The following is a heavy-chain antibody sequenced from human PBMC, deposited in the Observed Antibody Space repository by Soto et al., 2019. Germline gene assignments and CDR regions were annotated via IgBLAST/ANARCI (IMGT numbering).Heavy chain of an antibody. V-gene: IGHV4-31*03. D-gene: IGHD1-26*01. CDR2: IYDSGSA. CDR3: ARGILRPNHYMDV. Sequence: QVQLQESGPGLVKPSQTLSLTCIVSGDSISRGGYFWTWIRQHPGKGLEWIGYIYDSGSAFYKPSLKSRVTMSVDTSKNQFSRNLRSVTAADTAVFYCARGILRPNHYMDVWGNGTAVAVSS. J-gene: IGHJ6*03. CDR1: GDSISRGGYF.